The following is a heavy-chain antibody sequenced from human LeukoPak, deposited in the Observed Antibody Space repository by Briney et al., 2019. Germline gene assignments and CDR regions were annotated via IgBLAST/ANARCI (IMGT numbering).Heavy chain of an antibody. Sequence: GGSLRLSCAASGFTFSSYAMSWVRQAPGKGLEWVSAISGSGGSTYYADSVKGRFTISRDNSKNTLYLQMNSLRAEDTAVYYCAKIGSSTGSSSWFDYWGQGTLVTVSS. J-gene: IGHJ5*01. CDR2: ISGSGGST. CDR3: AKIGSSTGSSSWFDY. V-gene: IGHV3-23*01. D-gene: IGHD6-13*01. CDR1: GFTFSSYA.